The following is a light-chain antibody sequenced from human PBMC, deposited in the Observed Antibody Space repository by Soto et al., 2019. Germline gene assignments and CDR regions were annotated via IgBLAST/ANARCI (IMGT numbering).Light chain of an antibody. CDR1: ESLLSSNGYNY. V-gene: IGKV2-28*01. Sequence: DIVMTQSPLSLPVTPGESSSISFSSSESLLSSNGYNYLDWYLQKPGQSPQLLIYLGSNRASGVPDRFSGSGSGTDFTLTISRLEPEDFAVYYCQRYGTSTTFGQGTKVDIK. CDR3: QRYGTSTT. CDR2: LGS. J-gene: IGKJ1*01.